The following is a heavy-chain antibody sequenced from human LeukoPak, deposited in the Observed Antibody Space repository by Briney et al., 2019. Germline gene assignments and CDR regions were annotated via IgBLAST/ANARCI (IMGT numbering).Heavy chain of an antibody. CDR2: IRQDGSEK. J-gene: IGHJ4*02. CDR1: GFTFSSYW. V-gene: IGHV3-7*01. Sequence: GGSLRLSCAASGFTFSSYWMSWVRQAPGKGLEWVANIRQDGSEKYYVDSVKGRFTISRDNAKNSLYLQMNSLRAEDTAVYYCARGPMFRGFLIRRSKSGYFDFWGQGTLVTVSS. CDR3: ARGPMFRGFLIRRSKSGYFDF. D-gene: IGHD3-10*01.